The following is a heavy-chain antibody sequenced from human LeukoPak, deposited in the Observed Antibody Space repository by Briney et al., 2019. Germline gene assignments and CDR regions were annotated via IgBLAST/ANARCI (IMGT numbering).Heavy chain of an antibody. Sequence: PGGSLRLSCAASGFRFSSYEMNWVRQAPGRGLEWVSYIGNTGRTIYYVDSVKGRFTVSRDNAKNSLYLQMNSLRGEDTAIYYCVRGDRYDYWGQGTLVTVSS. CDR3: VRGDRYDY. CDR1: GFRFSSYE. J-gene: IGHJ4*02. CDR2: IGNTGRTI. D-gene: IGHD1-14*01. V-gene: IGHV3-48*03.